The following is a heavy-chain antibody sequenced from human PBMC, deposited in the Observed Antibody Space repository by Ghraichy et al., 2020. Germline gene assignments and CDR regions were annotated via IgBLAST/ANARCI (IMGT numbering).Heavy chain of an antibody. CDR2: INTNTGNP. CDR3: ARCPHFEVIAAPSWYFDL. V-gene: IGHV7-4-1*02. J-gene: IGHJ2*01. CDR1: GYTFTSYA. Sequence: ASVKVSCKASGYTFTSYAMNWVRQAPGQGLEWMGWINTNTGNPTYAQGFTGRFVFSLDTSVSTAYLQISSLKAEDTAVYYCARCPHFEVIAAPSWYFDLWGRGTLVTVSS. D-gene: IGHD6-6*01.